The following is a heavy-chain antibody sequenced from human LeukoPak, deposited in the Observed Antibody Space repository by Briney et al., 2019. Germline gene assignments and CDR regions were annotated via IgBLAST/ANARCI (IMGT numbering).Heavy chain of an antibody. Sequence: PGGSLKLSCAASGFTFSSYEMNWVRQAPGKGLEWVSYISSIGSTIYYADSVKGRFTISRDNAKNSLYLQMNSLRAEDTAVYYCTREKEGYNFGLDYYYYYMHVWGKGTTVTVSS. CDR2: ISSIGSTI. D-gene: IGHD5-18*01. V-gene: IGHV3-48*03. J-gene: IGHJ6*03. CDR1: GFTFSSYE. CDR3: TREKEGYNFGLDYYYYYMHV.